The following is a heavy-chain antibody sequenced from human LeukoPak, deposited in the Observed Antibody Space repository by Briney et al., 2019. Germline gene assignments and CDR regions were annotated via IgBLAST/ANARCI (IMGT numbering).Heavy chain of an antibody. Sequence: GGSLRLSCAASGFTFSNYAMSWVRQAPGKGLEWVSAISGSGGSTYYADSVKGRLTISRDNSKNTLYLQMNSLRAEDTAVYYCARRIAAAAAPYYFDYWGQGTLVTVSS. CDR3: ARRIAAAAAPYYFDY. CDR1: GFTFSNYA. CDR2: ISGSGGST. J-gene: IGHJ4*02. V-gene: IGHV3-23*01. D-gene: IGHD6-13*01.